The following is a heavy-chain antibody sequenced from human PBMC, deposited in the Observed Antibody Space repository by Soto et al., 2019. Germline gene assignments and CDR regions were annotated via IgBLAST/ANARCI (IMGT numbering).Heavy chain of an antibody. CDR1: GFSFGTYT. J-gene: IGHJ4*02. D-gene: IGHD1-1*01. CDR2: LSDSVGTT. CDR3: AKHLIGGRLQPPFDL. V-gene: IGHV3-23*01. Sequence: GGSLRLSCAVSGFSFGTYTVNWVRQAPGMGLEWVSGLSDSVGTTHYAYSVKGRFTISRDKSKNTLYLQMNNLRAEDTAVYYCAKHLIGGRLQPPFDLWGQGTQVTVSS.